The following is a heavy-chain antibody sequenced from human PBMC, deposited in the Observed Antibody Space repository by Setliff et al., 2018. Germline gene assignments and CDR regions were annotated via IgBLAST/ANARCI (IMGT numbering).Heavy chain of an antibody. CDR3: ATRTYYDSNGYYYAIAGPFDI. D-gene: IGHD3-22*01. J-gene: IGHJ3*02. CDR2: IHHSGST. Sequence: SETLSLTCAVYGGSLSDYYWSWIRQPPGKGLEWIGEIHHSGSTYYSPSLKRRVTISVDTSKNQFSLKLSSVTAADTAVYYCATRTYYDSNGYYYAIAGPFDIWGQGTMVTVSS. V-gene: IGHV4-34*01. CDR1: GGSLSDYY.